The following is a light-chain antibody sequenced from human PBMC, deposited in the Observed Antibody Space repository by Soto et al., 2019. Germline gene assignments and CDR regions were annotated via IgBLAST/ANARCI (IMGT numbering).Light chain of an antibody. V-gene: IGLV2-14*03. CDR1: SSDVGAYNY. CDR3: SSYTTSSTYV. J-gene: IGLJ1*01. Sequence: ALTQPASVSGSPGQSITISCTGTSSDVGAYNYVSWYQQHPGKAPKLMIYDVTNRPSGVSNRFSGSKSGYTASLTISGLQAEDEADYYCSSYTTSSTYVFGTGTKLTVL. CDR2: DVT.